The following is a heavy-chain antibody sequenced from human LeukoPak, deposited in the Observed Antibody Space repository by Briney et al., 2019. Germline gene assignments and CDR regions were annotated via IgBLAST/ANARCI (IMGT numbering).Heavy chain of an antibody. CDR1: GGSINSGSYY. J-gene: IGHJ6*03. D-gene: IGHD3-9*01. Sequence: PPQTLSLTCTVSGGSINSGSYYWSWIRQPAGKGLEWIGRIYRSGRTNYNPSLKSRVTISVDTSKNQFSLKLSSVTAADTAVYYCARGRGYYDILTGYYNYYYMDVWGKGTTVTVSS. CDR2: IYRSGRT. V-gene: IGHV4-61*02. CDR3: ARGRGYYDILTGYYNYYYMDV.